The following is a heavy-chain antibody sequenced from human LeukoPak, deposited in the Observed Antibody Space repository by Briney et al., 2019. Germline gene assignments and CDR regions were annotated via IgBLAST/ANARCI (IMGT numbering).Heavy chain of an antibody. V-gene: IGHV3-23*01. D-gene: IGHD2-15*01. CDR3: AKGSALAAITSWERFDP. J-gene: IGHJ5*02. CDR2: ISGSGGST. Sequence: GGSLRLSCAASGFTFSSYAMSWVRQAPGMGLEWVSAISGSGGSTYYADSVKGRFTISRDNSKNTLYLQMNSLRAEDTAVYYCAKGSALAAITSWERFDPWGQGTLVTVSS. CDR1: GFTFSSYA.